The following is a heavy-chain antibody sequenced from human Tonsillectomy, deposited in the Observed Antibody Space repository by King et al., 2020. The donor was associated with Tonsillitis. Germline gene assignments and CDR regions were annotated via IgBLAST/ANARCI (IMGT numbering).Heavy chain of an antibody. Sequence: QLQVSGPGLVKPSETLSLTCTVSGGSISSSSYYWGWIRQPPGKGLEWIGSIYYSGSTYYNPSLKSRVTISVDTSKNQFSLKLSSVTAADTAVYYCARASITIFGVVSSDAFDIWGQGTMVTVSS. J-gene: IGHJ3*02. CDR1: GGSISSSSYY. D-gene: IGHD3-3*01. CDR3: ARASITIFGVVSSDAFDI. CDR2: IYYSGST. V-gene: IGHV4-39*01.